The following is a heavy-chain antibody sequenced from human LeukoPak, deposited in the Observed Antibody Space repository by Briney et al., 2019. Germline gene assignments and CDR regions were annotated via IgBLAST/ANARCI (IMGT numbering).Heavy chain of an antibody. CDR2: IYTGGNT. Sequence: HPGGSLRLSCAASGFTVDSNYLSWVRQAPGKGLEWVSTIYTGGNTYYADSVKGRFTISRDNSKNTLYLQMNSLRAEDTAVYYCARTTGGSFDPWGQGTLVTVSS. CDR1: GFTVDSNY. J-gene: IGHJ5*02. D-gene: IGHD1-14*01. V-gene: IGHV3-53*01. CDR3: ARTTGGSFDP.